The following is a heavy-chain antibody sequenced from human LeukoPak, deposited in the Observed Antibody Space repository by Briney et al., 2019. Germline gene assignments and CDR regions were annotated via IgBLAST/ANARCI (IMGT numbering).Heavy chain of an antibody. J-gene: IGHJ4*02. Sequence: PSETLSLTCAVYGGSFSGYYWSWIRQPPGKGLEWIGEINHSGSTNYNPSLKSRATISVDTSKNQFSLKLSSVTAADTAVYYCARGSCSSTSCYDFDYWGQGTLVTVSS. CDR2: INHSGST. V-gene: IGHV4-34*01. D-gene: IGHD2-2*01. CDR1: GGSFSGYY. CDR3: ARGSCSSTSCYDFDY.